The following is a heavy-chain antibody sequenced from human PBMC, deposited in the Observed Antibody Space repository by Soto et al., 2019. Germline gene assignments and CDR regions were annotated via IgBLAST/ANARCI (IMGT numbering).Heavy chain of an antibody. D-gene: IGHD6-13*01. J-gene: IGHJ6*02. CDR2: ISSYNGNT. CDR1: GYTFTSYG. CDR3: ARVKAAAGKGNYYYYGMDV. V-gene: IGHV1-18*04. Sequence: ASVKVSCKASGYTFTSYGISWVRQAPGQGLEWMGWISSYNGNTNYAQKLQGRVTMTTDRSTSTAYMELRSLRSDDTAVYYCARVKAAAGKGNYYYYGMDVWGQGTTVTVSS.